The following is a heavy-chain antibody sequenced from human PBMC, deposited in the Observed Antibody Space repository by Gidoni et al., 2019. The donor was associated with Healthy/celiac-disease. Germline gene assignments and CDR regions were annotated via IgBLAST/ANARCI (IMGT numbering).Heavy chain of an antibody. CDR2: INPIFGTA. V-gene: IGHV1-69*01. J-gene: IGHJ4*02. CDR1: GGTLSSYA. D-gene: IGHD1-7*01. CDR3: ARGGGELELGGFDY. Sequence: QVQLVQSGAEVKKPGSSVKVSCKASGGTLSSYAISWVRQAPGQGREWMGGINPIFGTANYAQKFQGRVTITAVESTSTSCMELSSLRSEDTAVDYCARGGGELELGGFDYWGQGTLVTVSS.